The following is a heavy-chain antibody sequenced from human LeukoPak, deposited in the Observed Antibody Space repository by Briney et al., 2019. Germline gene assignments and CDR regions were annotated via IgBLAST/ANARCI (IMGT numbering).Heavy chain of an antibody. D-gene: IGHD3-10*01. Sequence: GGSLRLSCAASGFTLSNYAVHYVRQPPGKGLEWVATLSYDGSKKYYGDSVQGRFTISRDSPQNTLFLQMNSLRIEDTAVYYCVRVRGGSVRGGFDIWGQGTLVSVSS. J-gene: IGHJ3*02. V-gene: IGHV3-30-3*01. CDR1: GFTLSNYA. CDR3: VRVRGGSVRGGFDI. CDR2: LSYDGSKK.